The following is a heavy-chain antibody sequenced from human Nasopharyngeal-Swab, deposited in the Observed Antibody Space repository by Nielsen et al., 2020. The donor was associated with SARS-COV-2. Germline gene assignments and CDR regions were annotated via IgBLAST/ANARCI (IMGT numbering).Heavy chain of an antibody. CDR2: ISWNSAGL. V-gene: IGHV3-9*01. Sequence: SLKISCAASGFNFGVYAMHWVRQAPGKGLEWVSGISWNSAGLGYADSVKGRFTISRDNAKNSLYLQMNSLRPEDTALYYCAKAFPTDYWGQGTLVTVSS. CDR3: AKAFPTDY. CDR1: GFNFGVYA. J-gene: IGHJ4*02.